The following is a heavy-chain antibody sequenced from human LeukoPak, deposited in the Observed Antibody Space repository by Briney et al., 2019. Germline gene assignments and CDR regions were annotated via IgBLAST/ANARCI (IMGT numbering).Heavy chain of an antibody. CDR2: ITSGSTTI. CDR3: ARGVAAPWAFDI. D-gene: IGHD2-15*01. CDR1: GFTFSSHS. J-gene: IGHJ3*02. Sequence: AGGSLRLSCAASGFTFSSHSMYWVRQAPGKGLEWVSYITSGSTTIYYADSVKGRFTISRDNAKNSLYLQMSSLRAEDTAVYHCARGVAAPWAFDIWGQGTVVTVSS. V-gene: IGHV3-48*01.